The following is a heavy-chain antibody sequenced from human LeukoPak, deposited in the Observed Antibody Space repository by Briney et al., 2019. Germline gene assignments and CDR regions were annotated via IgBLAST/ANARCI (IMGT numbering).Heavy chain of an antibody. CDR3: TRGLEGFTAYDDY. Sequence: PGGSLRLSCTASGLSVGDYAMSWVRQAPGKGLEWVGFIRSKTYGGTADYAASVEGRFTISRDDSNNIAYLQMNSLKSEDTAVYYCTRGLEGFTAYDDYWGQGTLVTVSS. D-gene: IGHD5-12*01. CDR2: IRSKTYGGTA. CDR1: GLSVGDYA. J-gene: IGHJ4*02. V-gene: IGHV3-49*04.